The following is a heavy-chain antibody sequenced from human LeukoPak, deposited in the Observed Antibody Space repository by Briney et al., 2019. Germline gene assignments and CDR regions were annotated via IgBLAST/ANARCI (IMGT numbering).Heavy chain of an antibody. J-gene: IGHJ4*02. CDR3: ARGFGSSWYYFDY. Sequence: SETLSVTCTVSGDSITSYYWSWIRQAPGKGLEWIGYIYDSETTRYNPSLRSRVTRSLDTSKKQFSLKLSSVTAADTAVYYCARGFGSSWYYFDYWGQGTLATVSS. CDR1: GDSITSYY. CDR2: IYDSETT. V-gene: IGHV4-59*01. D-gene: IGHD6-13*01.